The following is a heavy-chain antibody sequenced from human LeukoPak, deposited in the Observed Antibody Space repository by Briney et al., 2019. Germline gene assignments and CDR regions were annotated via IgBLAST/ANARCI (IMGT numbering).Heavy chain of an antibody. CDR2: IRYDGSNK. CDR3: AKDPYDSSGYYYQYFDY. V-gene: IGHV3-30*02. J-gene: IGHJ4*02. CDR1: GFTFSSYW. D-gene: IGHD3-22*01. Sequence: GGSLRLSCAASGFTFSSYWMSWVRQAPGKGLEWVAFIRYDGSNKYYADSVKGRFTISRDNSKNTLYLQMNSLRAEDTAVYYCAKDPYDSSGYYYQYFDYWGQGTLVTVSS.